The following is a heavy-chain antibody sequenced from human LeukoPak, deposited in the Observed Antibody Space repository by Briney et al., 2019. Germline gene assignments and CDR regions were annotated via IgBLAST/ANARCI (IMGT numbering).Heavy chain of an antibody. CDR3: ATYTSSYSDY. J-gene: IGHJ4*02. CDR2: IKSKSDGGTA. CDR1: GFTFSNAW. Sequence: GGSLRLSCAASGFTFSNAWMSWARQAPGKGLEWVGRIKSKSDGGTADFAAPLRGRFTMSRDDSKNALYLQMNSLKTEDTAVYYCATYTSSYSDYWGQGTLVTVSS. D-gene: IGHD3-22*01. V-gene: IGHV3-15*01.